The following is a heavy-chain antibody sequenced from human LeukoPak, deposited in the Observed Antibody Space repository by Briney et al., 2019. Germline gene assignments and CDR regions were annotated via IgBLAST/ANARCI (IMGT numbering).Heavy chain of an antibody. J-gene: IGHJ4*02. CDR1: GYSISSGYY. CDR3: ARCRDGYNSLYYFDY. Sequence: SSETLSLTCTVSGYSISSGYYWGWIRQPPGKGLEWIGSIYHSGSTYYNPSLKSRVTISVDTSKNKFSLKLSSVTAADTAVYYCARCRDGYNSLYYFDYWGQGTLVTVSS. CDR2: IYHSGST. D-gene: IGHD5-24*01. V-gene: IGHV4-38-2*02.